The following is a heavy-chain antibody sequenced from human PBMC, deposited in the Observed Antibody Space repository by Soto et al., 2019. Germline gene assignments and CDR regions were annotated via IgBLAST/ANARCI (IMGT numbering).Heavy chain of an antibody. CDR3: ARVINDLLTGYVDY. Sequence: QVQLVQSGAEVKKPGSSVKVSCKASGGTFSSYAISWVRQAPGQGLEWMGGIIPIFGTTNYAQKFQGRVTMTADKSTSTAYMELSSLRSEDTAVYYCARVINDLLTGYVDYWGQGTLVTGSS. V-gene: IGHV1-69*06. J-gene: IGHJ4*02. D-gene: IGHD3-9*01. CDR1: GGTFSSYA. CDR2: IIPIFGTT.